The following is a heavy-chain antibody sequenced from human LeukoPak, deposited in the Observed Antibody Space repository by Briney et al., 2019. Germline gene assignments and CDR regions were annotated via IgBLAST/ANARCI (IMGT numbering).Heavy chain of an antibody. CDR1: GFTFSTYS. Sequence: GGSLTLSCAASGFTFSTYSMNWVRQAPGQGREWVSYISTTSDTIYYADSGKGRFTISRDNAKNSLYLQMNSQRAEDTAVYYCARAGYPTGFEYWGQGTLVTVSS. J-gene: IGHJ4*02. V-gene: IGHV3-48*04. CDR2: ISTTSDTI. CDR3: ARAGYPTGFEY. D-gene: IGHD6-13*01.